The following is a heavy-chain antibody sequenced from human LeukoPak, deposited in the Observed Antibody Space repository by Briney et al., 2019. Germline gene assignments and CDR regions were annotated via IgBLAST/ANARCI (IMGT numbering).Heavy chain of an antibody. Sequence: GGPLTLSCAASGFTFSNYPMHWLRHVPGKGPEYVSAVTSDGDKTHYAHSVKGRLTLSRDNYKITLSLQMGNLRAEHSAVYYCARVGRWEAYALWGKGTMVTVS. V-gene: IGHV3-64*01. CDR1: GFTFSNYP. J-gene: IGHJ3*01. CDR2: VTSDGDKT. D-gene: IGHD1-26*01. CDR3: ARVGRWEAYAL.